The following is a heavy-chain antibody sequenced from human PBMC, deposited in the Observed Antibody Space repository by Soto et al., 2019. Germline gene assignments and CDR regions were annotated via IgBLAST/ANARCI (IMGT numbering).Heavy chain of an antibody. Sequence: QVLLLQSGAEVKKPGASVKVSCKASGYTFSGFYMHWVRQAPGQGLEWMGWINPNSGGTKSAEKFQGRVPMTRDTSISTAYMELSRLTSDDTAVYYCASAAVTGTAGLDFWGQGTQVTVSS. CDR2: INPNSGGT. V-gene: IGHV1-2*02. D-gene: IGHD6-19*01. CDR3: ASAAVTGTAGLDF. CDR1: GYTFSGFY. J-gene: IGHJ4*02.